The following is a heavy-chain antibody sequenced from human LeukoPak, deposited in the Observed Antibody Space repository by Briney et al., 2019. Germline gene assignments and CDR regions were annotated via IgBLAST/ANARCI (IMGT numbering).Heavy chain of an antibody. J-gene: IGHJ5*02. CDR2: ISAYNGNT. Sequence: ASVKVSCKASGYTFTSYGISWVRQAPGQGLEWMGWISAYNGNTNYAQKLRGRVTMTTDTSTSTAYMELRSLRSDDTAVYYCARVEGLLWHRNWFDPWGQGTLVTVSS. CDR1: GYTFTSYG. CDR3: ARVEGLLWHRNWFDP. D-gene: IGHD3-10*01. V-gene: IGHV1-18*01.